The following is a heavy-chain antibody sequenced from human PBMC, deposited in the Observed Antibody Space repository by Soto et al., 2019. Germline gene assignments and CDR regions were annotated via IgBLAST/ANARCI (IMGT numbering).Heavy chain of an antibody. J-gene: IGHJ6*02. V-gene: IGHV1-8*02. D-gene: IGHD6-13*01. CDR2: MNPINGAT. CDR3: GRGPSPRAPAGGTTYYYGMDG. CDR1: GYDFTAYD. Sequence: ASVKVSCKASGYDFTAYDSNWVRQASGQGLEWMGWMNPINGATGSARRFQGRVSMTRNTATGTAYLELTSLRSDDSDVYYCGRGPSPRAPAGGTTYYYGMDGSGQWTTVTVSS.